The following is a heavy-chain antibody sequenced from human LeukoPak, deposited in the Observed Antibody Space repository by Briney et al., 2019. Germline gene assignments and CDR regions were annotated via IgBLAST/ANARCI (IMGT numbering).Heavy chain of an antibody. CDR3: ARDGDIYSYGYLYFDY. CDR2: IYHSGST. V-gene: IGHV4-38-2*02. Sequence: SETLSLTCTVSGYSISSGYYWGWIRQPPGKGLEWIGSIYHSGSTYYNPSLKSRVTISVDTSKNQFSLKLSSVTAADTAVYYCARDGDIYSYGYLYFDYWGQGTLVTVSS. D-gene: IGHD5-18*01. CDR1: GYSISSGYY. J-gene: IGHJ4*02.